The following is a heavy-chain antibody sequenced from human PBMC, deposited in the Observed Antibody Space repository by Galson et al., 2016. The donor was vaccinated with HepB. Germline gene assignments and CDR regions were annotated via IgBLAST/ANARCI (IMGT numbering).Heavy chain of an antibody. CDR2: IYWDDEK. Sequence: PALVKPTQTLTLTCNFSGFSLSRSGVGVGWIRQPPGKALEWLGNIYWDDEKRYIPSLKSRLTITKDTSKNQVVLRMTNMDPVDTATYYCAHRSHCTATTCYRYDWFDTWGQGTLVTVST. CDR1: GFSLSRSGVG. CDR3: AHRSHCTATTCYRYDWFDT. D-gene: IGHD2-8*02. V-gene: IGHV2-5*02. J-gene: IGHJ5*02.